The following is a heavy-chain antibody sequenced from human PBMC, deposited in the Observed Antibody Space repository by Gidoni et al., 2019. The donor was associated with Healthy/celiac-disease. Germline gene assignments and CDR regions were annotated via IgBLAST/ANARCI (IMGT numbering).Heavy chain of an antibody. D-gene: IGHD2-2*01. Sequence: QVQLQDSGPGLVKPSETLSLTCTVSGGSFGSYYWSWIRQPPGKGLEWIGYIYYRGSTNYNPSLKSRVTISVDTSKNQFSLKLSSVTAADTAVYYCARRVVVPAAIKDAFDIWGQGTMVTVSS. J-gene: IGHJ3*02. CDR1: GGSFGSYY. CDR3: ARRVVVPAAIKDAFDI. CDR2: IYYRGST. V-gene: IGHV4-59*01.